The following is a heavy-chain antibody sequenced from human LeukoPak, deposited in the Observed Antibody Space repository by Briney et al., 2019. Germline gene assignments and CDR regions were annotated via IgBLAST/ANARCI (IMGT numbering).Heavy chain of an antibody. CDR1: GFTFSSYA. Sequence: GGSLRLSCAASGFTFSSYAMHWVRQAPGKGLEWVAFIRYDGSNKYYADSVKGRFTISRDNSKNTLYLQMNSLRAEDTAVYYCAKVYYSSGWYYYYYMDVWGKGTTVTISS. CDR2: IRYDGSNK. D-gene: IGHD6-19*01. CDR3: AKVYYSSGWYYYYYMDV. J-gene: IGHJ6*03. V-gene: IGHV3-30*02.